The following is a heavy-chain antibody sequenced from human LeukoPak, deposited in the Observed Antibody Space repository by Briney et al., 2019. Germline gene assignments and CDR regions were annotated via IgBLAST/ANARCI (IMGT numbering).Heavy chain of an antibody. CDR1: GFTFSNYN. D-gene: IGHD2-2*03. CDR3: ARTIFGGYCSSTSCYAGGYFDY. J-gene: IGHJ4*02. CDR2: ISSSSSYI. V-gene: IGHV3-21*01. Sequence: GGSLRLFCAASGFTFSNYNMNWVRQAPGKGLEWVSSISSSSSYIYYADSVKVRFTISRDNAENSLYLQMNSLRAEDTAVYYCARTIFGGYCSSTSCYAGGYFDYWGQGTLVIVSS.